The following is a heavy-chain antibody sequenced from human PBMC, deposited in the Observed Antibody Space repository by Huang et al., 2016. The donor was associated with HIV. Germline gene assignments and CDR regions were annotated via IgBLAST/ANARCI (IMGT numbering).Heavy chain of an antibody. CDR3: ARYRLTGTFLDS. CDR1: GYTFTPYR. D-gene: IGHD3-9*01. V-gene: IGHV7-4-1*02. Sequence: QVQLVQSGSVLRKPGASVKVSCKASGYTFTPYRLIWVRHAPGQGLEWMGWINTKTGKPTYAQGFTGRFVFSLDTTVNTAYLQISSLKTDDTAKYFCARYRLTGTFLDSWGQGTQVTVSS. CDR2: INTKTGKP. J-gene: IGHJ4*02.